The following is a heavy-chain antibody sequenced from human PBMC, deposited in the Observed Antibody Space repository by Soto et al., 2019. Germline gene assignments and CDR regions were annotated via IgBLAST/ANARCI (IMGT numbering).Heavy chain of an antibody. CDR3: ARDVPDIVVVPAAIHYYYGMDV. D-gene: IGHD2-2*01. V-gene: IGHV3-48*02. CDR2: ISSSSSTI. J-gene: IGHJ6*02. CDR1: GFTFSSYS. Sequence: GGSLRLSCAASGFTFSSYSMNWVRQAPGKGLEWVSYISSSSSTIYYADSVKGRFTISRDNAKNSLYLQMNSLRDEDTAVYYCARDVPDIVVVPAAIHYYYGMDVWGQGTTVTVSS.